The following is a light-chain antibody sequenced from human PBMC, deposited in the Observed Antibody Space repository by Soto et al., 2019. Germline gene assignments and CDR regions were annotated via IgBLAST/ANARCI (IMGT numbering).Light chain of an antibody. CDR2: DAS. Sequence: ELVLTQSPATLSLSPGERATLSCWASQSVSSYLAWYQHKPGQAPRLLIYDASNRATGIPARFSGSGSGTDFTLTISSLEPEDFAVYYCQQRSNWPWTFGQGTKVDSK. CDR1: QSVSSY. J-gene: IGKJ1*01. V-gene: IGKV3-11*01. CDR3: QQRSNWPWT.